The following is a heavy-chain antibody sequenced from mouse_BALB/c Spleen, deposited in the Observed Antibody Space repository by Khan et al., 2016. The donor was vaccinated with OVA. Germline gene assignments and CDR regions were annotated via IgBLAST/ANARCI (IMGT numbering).Heavy chain of an antibody. V-gene: IGHV2-9*02. D-gene: IGHD1-1*01. CDR3: ARDHYGSSYDYAMDY. CDR1: GFSLTNYT. Sequence: VQLQESGPGLVAPSQSLSITCTVSGFSLTNYTVHWVRQPPGKGLEWLGIIGTGGSTNYNSALMSRLSIHKDNSKSQVFLKMNSLQTDDTAMYYCARDHYGSSYDYAMDYWGQGTSVTVSS. CDR2: IGTGGST. J-gene: IGHJ4*01.